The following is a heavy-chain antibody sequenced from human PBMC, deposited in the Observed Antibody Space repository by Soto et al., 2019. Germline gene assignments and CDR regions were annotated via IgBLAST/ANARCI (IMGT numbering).Heavy chain of an antibody. CDR2: IYYSGRT. CDR1: GESIRSSSYY. V-gene: IGHV4-39*01. D-gene: IGHD2-21*02. J-gene: IGHJ4*02. Sequence: SETLSLTSIVSGESIRSSSYYWGWIRQPPGKGLEWIGGIYYSGRTYYNPSFKSRVTISIDTSKNQFSLKLSSVTATDTAVYYCARQRTTVVTQAYFDHWGQGTLVTVSS. CDR3: ARQRTTVVTQAYFDH.